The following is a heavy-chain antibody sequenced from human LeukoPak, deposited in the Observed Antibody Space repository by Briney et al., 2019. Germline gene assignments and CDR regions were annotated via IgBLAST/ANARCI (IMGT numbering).Heavy chain of an antibody. CDR2: ISGSGGST. J-gene: IGHJ4*02. V-gene: IGHV3-23*01. D-gene: IGHD3-3*01. CDR3: AKLTYYDFWSGYLGY. CDR1: GFTFSSYA. Sequence: GGSLRLSCAASGFTFSSYAMSWVRQAPGKGLEWVSAISGSGGSTYYADSVKGRFTISRDNSKNTLYLQMNSLRAEDTAVYYCAKLTYYDFWSGYLGYWGQGTLVTVSS.